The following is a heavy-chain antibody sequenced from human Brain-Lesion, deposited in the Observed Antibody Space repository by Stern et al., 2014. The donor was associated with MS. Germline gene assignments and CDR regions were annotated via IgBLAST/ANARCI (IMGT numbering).Heavy chain of an antibody. D-gene: IGHD3-10*01. CDR2: IYNSGGN. CDR3: ARADYSVSGTPFAY. J-gene: IGHJ4*02. V-gene: IGHV4-61*02. Sequence: QVQLQESGPGLVRPSQTLSLTCTVSGGTITSGRYYWTWIRQTAGKGLEWSGRIYNSGGNNYNPSFESRVTISMDTSSNHFFLRLSSVTVADTAVYFCARADYSVSGTPFAYGAQGTLVPV. CDR1: GGTITSGRYY.